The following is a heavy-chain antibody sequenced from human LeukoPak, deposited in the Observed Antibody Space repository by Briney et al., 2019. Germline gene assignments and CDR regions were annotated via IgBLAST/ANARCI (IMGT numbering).Heavy chain of an antibody. V-gene: IGHV1-2*02. CDR2: INPNSGGT. Sequence: GASVKVSCKASGYTFTGYYMHWVRQAPGQGLEWMGWINPNSGGTNYAQKFQGRVTMTRDTSISTAYMELSRLRSDDTAVYYCARSRNPLIAVAGPGKGGRNEYFQHWGQGTLVTVSS. J-gene: IGHJ1*01. CDR3: ARSRNPLIAVAGPGKGGRNEYFQH. CDR1: GYTFTGYY. D-gene: IGHD6-19*01.